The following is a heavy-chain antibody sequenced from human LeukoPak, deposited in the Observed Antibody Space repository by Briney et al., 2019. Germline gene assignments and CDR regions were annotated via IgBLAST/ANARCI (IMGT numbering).Heavy chain of an antibody. Sequence: ASLKVSCRASVYTFSRYGIIWVRQAPGQGLEWMGWISADNGKTKYAQKLQGRVTMTTDTSTTTAYMELGSLRSDDTAVYFCARGDYTLGYWGQGTLVTVSS. CDR3: ARGDYTLGY. CDR2: ISADNGKT. CDR1: VYTFSRYG. J-gene: IGHJ4*02. D-gene: IGHD4-17*01. V-gene: IGHV1-18*01.